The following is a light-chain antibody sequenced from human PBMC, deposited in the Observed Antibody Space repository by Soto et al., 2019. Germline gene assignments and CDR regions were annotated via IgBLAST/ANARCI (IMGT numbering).Light chain of an antibody. CDR3: SSYTSSSTVI. V-gene: IGLV2-14*01. CDR2: DVS. CDR1: SSDVGGYNY. J-gene: IGLJ2*01. Sequence: QSALTQPASVSGSPGQSITISCTGTSSDVGGYNYVSWHQQHPGKAPKLMIFDVSNRPSGVSNRFSGSKSGNTASLTISGLQAEDEADYYCSSYTSSSTVIFGGGNKLTVL.